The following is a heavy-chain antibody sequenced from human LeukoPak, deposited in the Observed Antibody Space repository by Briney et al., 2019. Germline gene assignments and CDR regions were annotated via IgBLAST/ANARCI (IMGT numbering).Heavy chain of an antibody. V-gene: IGHV3-33*08. J-gene: IGHJ1*01. CDR1: GFTFSSYA. CDR3: ARGDGYNEAESLQH. D-gene: IGHD5-24*01. CDR2: IWYDGSNK. Sequence: PGGSLRLSCAASGFTFSSYAMSWVRQAPGKGLEWVAVIWYDGSNKYYGDSVKGRFTISRDNSKKTLYLQMNSLRVEGTAVYYLARGDGYNEAESLQHSGQGNLVTV.